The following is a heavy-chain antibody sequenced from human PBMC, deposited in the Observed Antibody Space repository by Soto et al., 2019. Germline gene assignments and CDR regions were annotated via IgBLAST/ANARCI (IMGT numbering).Heavy chain of an antibody. CDR2: IIPIFGTA. V-gene: IGHV1-69*01. D-gene: IGHD5-18*01. Sequence: QVHRVQSGAEVKKPGSSVKVSCKASGGTFTSYAISWVRQAPGQGLEGMGGIIPIFGTANYAQKFQGRVTITADESTSTAYMELSSLRSEDTAVYYCARGAVDTAMVPYYYYGMDVWAKGPRSPSP. CDR1: GGTFTSYA. J-gene: IGHJ6*02. CDR3: ARGAVDTAMVPYYYYGMDV.